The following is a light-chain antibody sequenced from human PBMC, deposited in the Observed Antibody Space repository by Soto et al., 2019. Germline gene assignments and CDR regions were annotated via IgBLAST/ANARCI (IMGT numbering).Light chain of an antibody. J-gene: IGKJ2*01. V-gene: IGKV3-15*01. CDR1: QSVSNT. CDR2: GAS. Sequence: EIVMTQSPATLSVSPGERATLSCRASQSVSNTLAWYQQKPGQAPRLLMYGASIRATGIPARFSGGGSGTQFTLTIGSLQSEDFAVYYCQHYDNWPYTFGQGTKLEIK. CDR3: QHYDNWPYT.